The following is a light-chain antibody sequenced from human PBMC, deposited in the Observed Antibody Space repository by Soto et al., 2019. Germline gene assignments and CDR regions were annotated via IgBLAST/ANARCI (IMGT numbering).Light chain of an antibody. J-gene: IGKJ1*01. CDR3: QQYDNWPPRT. V-gene: IGKV3-15*01. CDR2: GAS. Sequence: IVMTQSPATLSVSPGERATLSCRASHSVSSNLAWYQQRPGQAPRLLIYGASTRATGIPARFSGSGSGTEFTLTISSLQSEDFALYYCQQYDNWPPRTFGQGTKVEIK. CDR1: HSVSSN.